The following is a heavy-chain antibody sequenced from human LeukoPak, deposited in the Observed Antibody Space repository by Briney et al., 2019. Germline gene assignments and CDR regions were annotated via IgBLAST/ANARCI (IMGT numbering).Heavy chain of an antibody. J-gene: IGHJ4*02. CDR1: GFTFSAYY. CDR3: ARDPGRWLQCGLDY. Sequence: PGGSLRLSXAASGFTFSAYYMSWIRQAPGKGLEWFSYISSSGSTIYYADSVKGRFTISRDNAKNSLYLQMNSLRAEDTAVYYCARDPGRWLQCGLDYWGQGTLVTVSS. V-gene: IGHV3-11*04. CDR2: ISSSGSTI. D-gene: IGHD5-24*01.